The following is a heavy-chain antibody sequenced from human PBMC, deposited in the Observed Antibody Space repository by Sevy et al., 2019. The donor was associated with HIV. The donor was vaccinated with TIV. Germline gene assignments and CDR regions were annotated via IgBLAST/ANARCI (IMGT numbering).Heavy chain of an antibody. D-gene: IGHD3-16*01. CDR1: GGSISSVNW. CDR3: ARGGETPRGFDP. J-gene: IGHJ5*02. CDR2: IYHSGST. V-gene: IGHV4-4*02. Sequence: SETLSLTCAVSGGSISSVNWWHWVLQPPGEGLEWIGEIYHSGSTNYNPSLKSRVTISVDNSKNQFSLKLSSVTAADTAVYYCARGGETPRGFDPWGQGSLVTVSS.